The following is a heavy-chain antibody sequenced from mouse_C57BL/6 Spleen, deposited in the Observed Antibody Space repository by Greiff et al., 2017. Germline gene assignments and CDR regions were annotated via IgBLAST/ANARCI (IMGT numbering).Heavy chain of an antibody. D-gene: IGHD1-1*01. Sequence: QVQLQQSGPELVKPGASVKISCKASGYAFSSSWMNWVKQRPGKGLEWIGRIYPGDGDTNYNGKFKGKATLTADKSSSTAYMQLSSLTSEGSAVYFCARRGFPTVDGFDYWGQGTTLTVSS. CDR3: ARRGFPTVDGFDY. CDR1: GYAFSSSW. J-gene: IGHJ2*01. CDR2: IYPGDGDT. V-gene: IGHV1-82*01.